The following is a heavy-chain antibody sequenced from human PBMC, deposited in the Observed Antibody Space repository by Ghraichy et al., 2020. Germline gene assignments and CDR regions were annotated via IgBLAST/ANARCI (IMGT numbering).Heavy chain of an antibody. CDR3: AREGGNYCSGGSSSRGFDS. V-gene: IGHV3-48*02. CDR1: GFTFSNYA. Sequence: GGSLRLSCAASGFTFSNYAMDWVRQAPGKGLEWLSYITSSGSTIYYADSVKGRFTISRDNFKNSLYLQMSSLRDEDTAVYYCAREGGNYCSGGSSSRGFDSWGQGTLVTVS. CDR2: ITSSGSTI. D-gene: IGHD2-15*01. J-gene: IGHJ4*02.